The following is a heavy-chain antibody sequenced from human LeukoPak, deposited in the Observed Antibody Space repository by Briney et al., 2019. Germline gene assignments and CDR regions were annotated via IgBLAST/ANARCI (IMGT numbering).Heavy chain of an antibody. D-gene: IGHD5-24*01. Sequence: GESLRLSCAASGFTFSSYSMNWVRQAPGKGLEWVSSISSSSSYIYYADSMKGRFTISRDNAKNSLYLQMNSLRAEDTAVYYCARDRGDGYNSPGYWGQGTLVTVSS. CDR1: GFTFSSYS. V-gene: IGHV3-21*01. CDR2: ISSSSSYI. J-gene: IGHJ4*02. CDR3: ARDRGDGYNSPGY.